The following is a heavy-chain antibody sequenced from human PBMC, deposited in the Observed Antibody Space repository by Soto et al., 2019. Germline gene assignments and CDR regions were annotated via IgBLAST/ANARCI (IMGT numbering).Heavy chain of an antibody. CDR3: ARARANWGLYGMDV. J-gene: IGHJ6*02. CDR2: IYYSGST. CDR1: GGSISNYY. Sequence: PSETRSLTCTVSGGSISNYYWSWIRQPPGKGLEWIGYIYYSGSTNYNPSLKSRVTISVDTSKNQFSLKLSSVTAADTAVYYCARARANWGLYGMDVWGQGTTVTVSS. V-gene: IGHV4-59*08. D-gene: IGHD7-27*01.